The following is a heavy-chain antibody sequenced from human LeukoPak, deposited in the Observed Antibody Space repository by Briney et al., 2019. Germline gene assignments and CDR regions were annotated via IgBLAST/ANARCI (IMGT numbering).Heavy chain of an antibody. V-gene: IGHV4-4*07. J-gene: IGHJ1*01. CDR2: IYTSGST. Sequence: SETLSLTCTVSGGSISSYYWSWIRRPAGKGLEWIGRIYTSGSTNYNSSLKSRVTMSVDTSKNQFSLKLSSVTAADTAVYYCARGSLGDCGGGRCYVEYFQHWGQGTLVTVSS. CDR1: GGSISSYY. D-gene: IGHD2-15*01. CDR3: ARGSLGDCGGGRCYVEYFQH.